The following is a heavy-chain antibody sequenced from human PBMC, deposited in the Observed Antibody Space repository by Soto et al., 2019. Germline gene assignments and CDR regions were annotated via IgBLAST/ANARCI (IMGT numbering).Heavy chain of an antibody. D-gene: IGHD3-22*01. J-gene: IGHJ4*01. CDR3: THDKCPDWQNSFFDN. CDR2: IKSKADGETT. V-gene: IGHV3-15*07. Sequence: GGSLRLSCAASNFAFSNAYMNWFRQAPGKGLEWVGRIKSKADGETTDYAAPVEDRFTVSRDDSKNTLYLHMTSLKTEDTAVYFCTHDKCPDWQNSFFDNWGHGTLVHVS. CDR1: NFAFSNAY.